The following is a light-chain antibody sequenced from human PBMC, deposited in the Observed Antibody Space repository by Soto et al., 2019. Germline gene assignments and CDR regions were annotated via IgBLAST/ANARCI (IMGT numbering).Light chain of an antibody. V-gene: IGLV4-69*01. CDR1: SGHSTYA. CDR2: LNSDGSH. CDR3: QTWGTGPWV. J-gene: IGLJ3*02. Sequence: QLVLTQSPSASASLGASVKLTCTLSSGHSTYAIAWHQQQPEKGPRHLMKLNSDGSHSKGDGIPDRFSGSSSGAERYLTISSLLSEDEADYYCQTWGTGPWVFGGGTKLTVL.